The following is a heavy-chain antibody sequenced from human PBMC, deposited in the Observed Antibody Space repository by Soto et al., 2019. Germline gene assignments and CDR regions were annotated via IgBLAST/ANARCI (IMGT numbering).Heavy chain of an antibody. CDR2: ISYSGST. V-gene: IGHV4-30-4*01. CDR3: ARAAYYDQTYYFDY. D-gene: IGHD3-3*01. J-gene: IGHJ4*02. Sequence: SETLSLTCSVSGGSISNGDHYWSWIRQPPGKGLEWIGYISYSGSTYYNPSLKSLVSISVDTSKSQFSLKVSSVTAAVTAIYYCARAAYYDQTYYFDYWGQGALVTVSS. CDR1: GGSISNGDHY.